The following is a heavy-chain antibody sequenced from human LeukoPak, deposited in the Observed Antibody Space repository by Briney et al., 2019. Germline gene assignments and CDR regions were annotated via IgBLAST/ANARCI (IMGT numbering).Heavy chain of an antibody. D-gene: IGHD5-18*01. V-gene: IGHV3-48*01. CDR1: GFTFSTFH. Sequence: GGSLRLSCTASGFTFSTFHMHWVRQAPGKGLEWVSYINYHSQPTYYADSVKGRFTISRDNAKSSLYLQLNDLRAEDTAVYYCARDGEYSYGYGFDYWGQGTLVTVSS. J-gene: IGHJ4*02. CDR3: ARDGEYSYGYGFDY. CDR2: INYHSQPT.